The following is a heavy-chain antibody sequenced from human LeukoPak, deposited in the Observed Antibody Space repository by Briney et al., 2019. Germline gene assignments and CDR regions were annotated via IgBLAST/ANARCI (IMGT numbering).Heavy chain of an antibody. CDR1: GFTFSSYS. CDR3: ARGYGGNSGPFDYYYMDV. J-gene: IGHJ6*03. Sequence: AGGSLRLSCAASGFTFSSYSMNWVRQAPGKGLEWVSYISSSSSTIYYADSVKGRFTISRDNAKNSLYLQMNSLRAEDTAVYYCARGYGGNSGPFDYYYMDVWGKGTTVTVSS. CDR2: ISSSSSTI. D-gene: IGHD4-23*01. V-gene: IGHV3-48*01.